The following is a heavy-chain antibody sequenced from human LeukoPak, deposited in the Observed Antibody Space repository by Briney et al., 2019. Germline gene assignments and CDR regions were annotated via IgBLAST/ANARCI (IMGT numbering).Heavy chain of an antibody. J-gene: IGHJ6*04. CDR3: ASYGDTEAHYYYYGMDV. CDR2: IYYSGST. Sequence: SETLPLTCTVSGGSISSGDYYWRWIRQPPGKGLEWIGYIYYSGSTYYNPSLKSRVTISVDTSKNQFSLKLSSVTAADTAVYYCASYGDTEAHYYYYGMDVWGKGTTVTVSS. CDR1: GGSISSGDYY. D-gene: IGHD4-17*01. V-gene: IGHV4-30-4*01.